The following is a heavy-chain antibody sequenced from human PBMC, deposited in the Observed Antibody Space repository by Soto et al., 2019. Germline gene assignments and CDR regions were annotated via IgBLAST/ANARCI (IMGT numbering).Heavy chain of an antibody. J-gene: IGHJ6*03. Sequence: EVQLVESGGGLVQPGRSLRLSCAASGFTFDDYAMHWVRQAPGKGLEWVSGISWNSGSIGYAASVKGRLTISRAKAKKSLYLQMNSLIAEATALYYCANDYCSGGSCYSAAVPIDYYYMDVWGKGKTVTVSS. D-gene: IGHD2-15*01. CDR2: ISWNSGSI. CDR3: ANDYCSGGSCYSAAVPIDYYYMDV. V-gene: IGHV3-9*01. CDR1: GFTFDDYA.